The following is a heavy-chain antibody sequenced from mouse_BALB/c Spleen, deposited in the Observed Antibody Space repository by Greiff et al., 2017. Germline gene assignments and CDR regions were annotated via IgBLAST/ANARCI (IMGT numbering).Heavy chain of an antibody. Sequence: VQLVESGPGLVAPSQSLSITCTVSGFSLTSYGVHRVRQPPGKGLEWLGVIWAGGSTNYNSALMSRLSISKDNSKSQVFLKMNSLQTDDTAMYYCARDGTTATWGFAYWGQGTLVTVSA. J-gene: IGHJ3*01. V-gene: IGHV2-9*02. D-gene: IGHD1-2*01. CDR2: IWAGGST. CDR3: ARDGTTATWGFAY. CDR1: GFSLTSYG.